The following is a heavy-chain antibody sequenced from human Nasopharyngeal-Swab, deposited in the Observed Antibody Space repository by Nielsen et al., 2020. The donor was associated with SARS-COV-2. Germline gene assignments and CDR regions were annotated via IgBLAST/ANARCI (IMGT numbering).Heavy chain of an antibody. CDR2: IYYSGST. V-gene: IGHV4-39*01. Sequence: PGKGLEWIGSIYYSGSTYYNPSLKSRVTISVDTSKNQFSLKRSSVTAADTAVYYCARPGYDSSGYTSYFDYWGQGTLVTVSS. J-gene: IGHJ4*02. D-gene: IGHD3-22*01. CDR3: ARPGYDSSGYTSYFDY.